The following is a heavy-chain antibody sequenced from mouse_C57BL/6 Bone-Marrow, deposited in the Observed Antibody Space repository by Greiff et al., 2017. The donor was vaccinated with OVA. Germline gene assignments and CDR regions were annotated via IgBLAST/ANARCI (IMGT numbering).Heavy chain of an antibody. V-gene: IGHV3-6*01. D-gene: IGHD1-1*01. CDR2: ISYDGSN. CDR1: GYSITSGYY. CDR3: ARAWDITTGYFDY. Sequence: EVQLQESGPGLVKPSQSLSLTCSVTGYSITSGYYWNWIRQFPGNKLEWMGYISYDGSNNYNPSLKNRISITRDTSKNQFFLKLNSVTTEDTATYYCARAWDITTGYFDYWGQGTTLTVSS. J-gene: IGHJ2*01.